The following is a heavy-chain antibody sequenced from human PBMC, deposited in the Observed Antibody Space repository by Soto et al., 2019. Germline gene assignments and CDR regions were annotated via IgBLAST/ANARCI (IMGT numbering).Heavy chain of an antibody. J-gene: IGHJ4*02. Sequence: VGSLRLSCAASGFTFSSYAMSWVRQAPGKGLEWLSYITSSSSYTHYADSVKGRFTISRDNAKNSLYLQMNSLRAEDTAVYYCMGGQDNLAVNFAYWGQGTPVPVAS. CDR2: ITSSSSYT. V-gene: IGHV3-21*05. CDR1: GFTFSSYA. CDR3: MGGQDNLAVNFAY. D-gene: IGHD1-1*01.